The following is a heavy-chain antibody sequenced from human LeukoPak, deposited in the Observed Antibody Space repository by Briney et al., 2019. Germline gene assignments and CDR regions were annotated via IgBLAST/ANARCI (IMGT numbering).Heavy chain of an antibody. CDR1: GFTFSSYA. Sequence: PGGSLGLSCAASGFTFSSYAMSWVRQAPGKGLEWVSAISGSGGSTYYADSVKGRFTISRDNSKNTLYLQMNSLRAEDTAVYYCAKIKRMIEMAVLDYWGQGTLVTVSS. CDR2: ISGSGGST. J-gene: IGHJ4*02. CDR3: AKIKRMIEMAVLDY. V-gene: IGHV3-23*01. D-gene: IGHD5-24*01.